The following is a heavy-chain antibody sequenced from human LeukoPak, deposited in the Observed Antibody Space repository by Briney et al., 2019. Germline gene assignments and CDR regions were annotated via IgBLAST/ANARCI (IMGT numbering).Heavy chain of an antibody. CDR2: INHSGST. D-gene: IGHD1-14*01. Sequence: SDTLSLTCAVYGGSFSGYYWSWIRQPPGKGLEWIGEINHSGSTYYNPSLKSRVTISVDRSKNQFSLKLSSVTAADTAVYYCARHNRGAWFDPWGQGTLVTVSS. CDR3: ARHNRGAWFDP. CDR1: GGSFSGYY. J-gene: IGHJ5*02. V-gene: IGHV4-34*01.